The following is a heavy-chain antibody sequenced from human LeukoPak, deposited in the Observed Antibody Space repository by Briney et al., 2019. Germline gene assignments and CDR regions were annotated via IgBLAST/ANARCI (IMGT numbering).Heavy chain of an antibody. CDR1: GFTFSRYA. CDR3: AKDPQVRYFDWPPDAFDI. D-gene: IGHD3-9*01. Sequence: GGSVSLSCAASGFTFSRYAMSWARQAPGGGLEWVSAITGSGGSTYYADSVKGRFTISRDNSKNPLYLQMNSLRAEDAAVYYCAKDPQVRYFDWPPDAFDIWGQGTMLTVSS. CDR2: ITGSGGST. J-gene: IGHJ3*02. V-gene: IGHV3-23*01.